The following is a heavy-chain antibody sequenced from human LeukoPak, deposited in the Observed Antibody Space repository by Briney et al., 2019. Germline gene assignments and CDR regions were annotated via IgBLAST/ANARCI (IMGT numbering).Heavy chain of an antibody. V-gene: IGHV4-31*03. D-gene: IGHD5-24*01. CDR3: ARDQDGYSRFDY. J-gene: IGHJ4*02. CDR1: GGSIISGGHY. Sequence: SETLSLTCTVSGGSIISGGHYWSWIRQHPGKGLEWIGYIYYSGTTYYNPSLKSRATISVDTSVNQFSLRLTSVTAADTAVYYCARDQDGYSRFDYWGQGTLVTVSS. CDR2: IYYSGTT.